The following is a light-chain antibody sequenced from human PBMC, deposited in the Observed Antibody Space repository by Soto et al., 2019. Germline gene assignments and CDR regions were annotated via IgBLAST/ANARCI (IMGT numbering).Light chain of an antibody. J-gene: IGKJ4*01. V-gene: IGKV3-11*02. CDR2: DAS. CDR3: QQRSNWALT. CDR1: QSVSSY. Sequence: EIVLTQSPATLSLSPGERATLSCRASQSVSSYLSWYQQKPGQAPRLLIYDASNRATGLPARFSGSESGRDFALTISSLEPEDFAVYYCQQRSNWALTFGGGTKVEIK.